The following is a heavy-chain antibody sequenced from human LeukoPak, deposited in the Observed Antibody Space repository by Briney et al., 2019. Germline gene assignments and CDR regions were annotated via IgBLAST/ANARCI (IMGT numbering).Heavy chain of an antibody. CDR3: ARDSPGSTMVRGVRAFDY. CDR1: GYTFTGYY. CDR2: INPNSGGT. J-gene: IGHJ4*02. V-gene: IGHV1-2*03. Sequence: LVASVKVSCKASGYTFTGYYMHWVRQAPGQGLEWMGWINPNSGGTNYAQKFQGRVTMTRDTSISTAYMELSRLRSDDTAVYYCARDSPGSTMVRGVRAFDYWGQGTLVTVSS. D-gene: IGHD3-10*01.